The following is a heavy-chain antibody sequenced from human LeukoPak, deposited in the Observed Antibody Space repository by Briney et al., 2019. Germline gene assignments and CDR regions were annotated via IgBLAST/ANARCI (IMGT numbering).Heavy chain of an antibody. Sequence: GGSLRLPCTASGFTFGDYAMNWVRQAPGKGLEWVSFIRSKAYGGAIEYAASVKGRFTISRDDSKTTAYLQMNSLKTEDTAVYYCTRDGSMTYGDYRLFDYWGQGTLVTVSS. CDR2: IRSKAYGGAI. CDR1: GFTFGDYA. J-gene: IGHJ4*02. V-gene: IGHV3-49*04. CDR3: TRDGSMTYGDYRLFDY. D-gene: IGHD4-17*01.